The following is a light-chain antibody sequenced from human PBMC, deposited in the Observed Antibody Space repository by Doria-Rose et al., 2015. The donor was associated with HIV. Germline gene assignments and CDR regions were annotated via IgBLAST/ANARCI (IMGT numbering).Light chain of an antibody. CDR2: DGS. J-gene: IGKJ1*01. CDR1: QSFSSTY. CDR3: HQYGTSWT. Sequence: DIVMTQSSGTLSLSPGERATLSCRASQSFSSTYLAWYQQKPGQAPSLLIYDGSTRATGIPDRFSASGSGTDFTLTINRLEPEDFAHYYCHQYGTSWTFGQGTKVEI. V-gene: IGKV3-20*01.